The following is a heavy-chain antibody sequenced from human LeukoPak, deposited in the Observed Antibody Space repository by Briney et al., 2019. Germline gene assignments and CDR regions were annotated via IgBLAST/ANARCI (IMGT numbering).Heavy chain of an antibody. CDR3: AREFES. V-gene: IGHV4-61*02. J-gene: IGHJ5*01. Sequence: SQTLSLTCTVSVGSISSGSHYWRWIRQPAGKGLEWSGLIYTSATTKTNPSLESRVTISLDTSKNQFSLKLGSVTAADTAVYYCAREFESWGQGTLVTVSS. CDR1: VGSISSGSHY. CDR2: IYTSATT.